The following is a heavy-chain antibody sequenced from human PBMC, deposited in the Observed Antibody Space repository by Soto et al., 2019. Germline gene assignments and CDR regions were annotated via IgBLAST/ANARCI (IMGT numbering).Heavy chain of an antibody. V-gene: IGHV5-51*01. CDR1: GYSFTSYW. CDR2: IYPGDSDI. J-gene: IGHJ6*02. D-gene: IGHD2-2*01. Sequence: GESLKISCKGSGYSFTSYWSGWGRQMPGKGLEWMGIIYPGDSDIRYSPSFQGQVTISADKSISTAYLQWSSLKGSDTAMYYCTRLVGVVPAANPVVLGQGTTVTVSS. CDR3: TRLVGVVPAANPVV.